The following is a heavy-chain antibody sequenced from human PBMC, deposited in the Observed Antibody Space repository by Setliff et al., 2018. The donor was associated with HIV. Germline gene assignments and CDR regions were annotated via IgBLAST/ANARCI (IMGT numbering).Heavy chain of an antibody. V-gene: IGHV4-59*08. J-gene: IGHJ4*02. CDR3: ARHSPSDY. Sequence: PSETLSLTCNVSGVSISSHHWSWIRQPPGKGLEWIGYIYNSASTSYNPSLKSRVTISVDTSKNQFSLKLSSVTAADTAVYYCARHSPSDYWGQGTLVTVSS. CDR2: IYNSAST. CDR1: GVSISSHH.